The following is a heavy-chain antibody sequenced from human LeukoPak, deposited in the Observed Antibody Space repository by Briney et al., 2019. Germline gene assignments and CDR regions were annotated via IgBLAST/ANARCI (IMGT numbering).Heavy chain of an antibody. CDR2: IFYSGTT. V-gene: IGHV4-59*04. CDR1: GGSISSYY. D-gene: IGHD6-13*01. J-gene: IGHJ4*02. Sequence: SETLSLTCTVSGGSISSYYWSWIRQPPGKGLEWIGNIFYSGTTYYNPSLKSRVTISLDTSKNQFSLKLSSATAADTALYYCARRQGDTSSWYYWGQGTLVTVSS. CDR3: ARRQGDTSSWYY.